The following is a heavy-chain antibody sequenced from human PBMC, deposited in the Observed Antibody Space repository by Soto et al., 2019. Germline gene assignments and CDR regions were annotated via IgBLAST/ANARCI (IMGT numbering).Heavy chain of an antibody. Sequence: PGGSLRLSCAASGFTFSSYSMNWVRQAPGKGLEWVSSITSSGTHIYYADSLKGRFTISRDNAKNSLFLQMNSLRAEDTAVYYCAREVCCSTSTSYGMDVWGQGTTVTV. CDR1: GFTFSSYS. V-gene: IGHV3-21*01. CDR3: AREVCCSTSTSYGMDV. J-gene: IGHJ6*02. CDR2: ITSSGTHI. D-gene: IGHD2-2*01.